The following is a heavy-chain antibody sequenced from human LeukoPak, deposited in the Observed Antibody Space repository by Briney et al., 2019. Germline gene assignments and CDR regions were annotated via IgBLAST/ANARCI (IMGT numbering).Heavy chain of an antibody. V-gene: IGHV4-4*02. J-gene: IGHJ4*02. D-gene: IGHD3-22*01. Sequence: SGTLSLTCAVSGGSFSNGYWWSWVRQSPGKGLEFIGQISRIGSTNYNPSLRSRVSVSMDKSQNLFSLNLTSVTAADTAVYYCARAPHDSSGSARYWGQGTLVTVSS. CDR1: GGSFSNGYW. CDR2: ISRIGST. CDR3: ARAPHDSSGSARY.